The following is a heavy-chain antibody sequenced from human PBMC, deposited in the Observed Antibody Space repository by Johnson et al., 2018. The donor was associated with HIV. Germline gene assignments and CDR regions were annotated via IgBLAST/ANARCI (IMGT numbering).Heavy chain of an antibody. CDR1: GLSVSYGY. D-gene: IGHD3-16*01. CDR3: TKAEGGRIPDTFDI. Sequence: QVQLVESGGGVVLPGGSLRLSCAASGLSVSYGYMTWVRQAPGKGLEWVAVISYDGSNKYYADSVKGRFTISRDNAKNSLYLQMNSLRAEDTALYYCTKAEGGRIPDTFDIWGQGTMVTVSS. V-gene: IGHV3-30*18. CDR2: ISYDGSNK. J-gene: IGHJ3*02.